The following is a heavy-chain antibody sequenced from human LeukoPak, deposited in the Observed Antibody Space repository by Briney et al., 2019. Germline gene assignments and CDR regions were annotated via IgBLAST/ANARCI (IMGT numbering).Heavy chain of an antibody. Sequence: ASVKVSCKASGYTFTSYGISWVRQAPGQGLEWMGWISAYNGNTNYAQKLQGRVTMTTDTSTSTAYMELRSPRSDDTAVYYCASTGYCSGGSCPYYYYGMDVWGQGTTVTVSS. CDR2: ISAYNGNT. CDR3: ASTGYCSGGSCPYYYYGMDV. V-gene: IGHV1-18*01. CDR1: GYTFTSYG. J-gene: IGHJ6*02. D-gene: IGHD2-15*01.